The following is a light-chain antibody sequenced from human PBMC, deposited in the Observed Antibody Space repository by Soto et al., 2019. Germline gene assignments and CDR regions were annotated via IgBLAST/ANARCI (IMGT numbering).Light chain of an antibody. CDR1: QSVISY. V-gene: IGKV3-11*01. CDR2: DAS. CDR3: QQYNSYSKT. Sequence: EIVLTQSPAALSLSPGERATLSCRASQSVISYLAWYQQKPGQAPRLLIYDASNRATGIPARFSGSGSGTEFTLTISSLQPDDFATYYCQQYNSYSKTFGQGTKVDIK. J-gene: IGKJ1*01.